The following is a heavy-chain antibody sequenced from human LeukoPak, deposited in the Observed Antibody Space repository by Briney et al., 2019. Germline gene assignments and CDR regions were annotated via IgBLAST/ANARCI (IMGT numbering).Heavy chain of an antibody. CDR3: ARVRRIIAAVGTGTRRENWFDP. V-gene: IGHV3-48*03. D-gene: IGHD6-13*01. CDR2: ISSSGSTI. Sequence: GSLRLSCAASGFTFSSYEMNWVRQAPGKGLEWVSYISSSGSTIYYADSVKGRFTISRGNAKNSLYLQMNGLRAEDTAVYYCARVRRIIAAVGTGTRRENWFDPWGQGTLVTVSS. CDR1: GFTFSSYE. J-gene: IGHJ5*02.